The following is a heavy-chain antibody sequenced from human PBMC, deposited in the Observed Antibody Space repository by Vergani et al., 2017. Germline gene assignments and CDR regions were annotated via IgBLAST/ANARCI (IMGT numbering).Heavy chain of an antibody. CDR3: AEAADGYSHKDY. CDR2: ISWNSGSI. CDR1: GFTFDDYA. J-gene: IGHJ4*02. Sequence: EVQLVESGGGLVQPGRSLRLSCAASGFTFDDYAMHWVRQAPGKGLEWVSGISWNSGSIGYADSVKGRFTISRDNAKNTLYLQMNSLRAGDTALYYCAEAADGYSHKDYWGQGTLVTVSS. D-gene: IGHD5-24*01. V-gene: IGHV3-9*01.